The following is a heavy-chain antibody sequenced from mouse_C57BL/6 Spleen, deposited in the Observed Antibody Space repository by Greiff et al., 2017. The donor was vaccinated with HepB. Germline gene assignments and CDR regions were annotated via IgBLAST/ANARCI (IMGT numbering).Heavy chain of an antibody. D-gene: IGHD1-1*01. CDR1: GYSFSSSW. CDR2: IYPGDGDT. Sequence: VKLQESGPELVKPGASVKISCKASGYSFSSSWMNWVKQRPGKGLEWIGLIYPGDGDTNYNGKFKGKATLTADKSSSTAYMQLSSLTSEDSAVYFCARKSSYDFDYWGQGTTLTVSS. CDR3: ARKSSYDFDY. J-gene: IGHJ2*01. V-gene: IGHV1-82*01.